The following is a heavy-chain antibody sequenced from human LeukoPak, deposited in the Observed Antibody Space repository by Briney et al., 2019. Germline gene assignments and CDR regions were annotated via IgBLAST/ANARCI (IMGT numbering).Heavy chain of an antibody. CDR1: GYTFTGYY. D-gene: IGHD3-10*01. J-gene: IGHJ4*02. V-gene: IGHV1-2*02. CDR2: INPNSGGT. Sequence: ASVKVSCKASGYTFTGYYMHWVRQAPGQGLEWMGWINPNSGGTNYAQKFQGRVTMTRDTSISTAYMELSRLRSDDTAVYYCARDLELSKVRGVMPDGYWGQGTLVTVSS. CDR3: ARDLELSKVRGVMPDGY.